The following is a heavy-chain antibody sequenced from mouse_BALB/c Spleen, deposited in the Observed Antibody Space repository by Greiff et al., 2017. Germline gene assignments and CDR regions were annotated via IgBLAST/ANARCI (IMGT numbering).Heavy chain of an antibody. D-gene: IGHD1-1*01. CDR1: GYAFSSYW. J-gene: IGHJ4*01. CDR3: GRWNTTEGYAMDY. CDR2: IYPGDGDT. Sequence: QVQLQQSGAELVRPGSSVKISCKASGYAFSSYWMNWVKQRPGQGLEWIGQIYPGDGDTNYNGKFKGKATLTADKSSSTAYMQLSSLTSEDSAVYFGGRWNTTEGYAMDYWGQGTSVTVSS. V-gene: IGHV1-80*01.